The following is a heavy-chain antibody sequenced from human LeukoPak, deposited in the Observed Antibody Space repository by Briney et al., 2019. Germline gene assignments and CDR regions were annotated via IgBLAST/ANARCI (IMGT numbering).Heavy chain of an antibody. Sequence: SETLSLTCAVYGGSLRGYYWSWIRQPPGKGLEGVGEINHSGSTSYNPSLKSRVTISVDTSKNQFSLKLSSVTAADTAVYYCARRYCSGGSCYSERGAFDIWGQGTMVTVSS. J-gene: IGHJ3*02. V-gene: IGHV4-34*01. CDR2: INHSGST. CDR1: GGSLRGYY. D-gene: IGHD2-15*01. CDR3: ARRYCSGGSCYSERGAFDI.